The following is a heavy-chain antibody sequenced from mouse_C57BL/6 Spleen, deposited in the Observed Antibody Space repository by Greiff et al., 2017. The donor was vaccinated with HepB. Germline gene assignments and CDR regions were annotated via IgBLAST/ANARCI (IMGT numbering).Heavy chain of an antibody. CDR2: INPNNGGT. J-gene: IGHJ2*01. D-gene: IGHD1-1*01. CDR1: GYTFTDYY. CDR3: ASKPYYYGSSPFDY. Sequence: VQLQQSGPELVKPGASVKISCKASGYTFTDYYMNWVKQSHGKSLEWIGDINPNNGGTSYNQKFKGKATLTVDKSSSTAYMELRSLTSEDSAVYYCASKPYYYGSSPFDYWGQGTTLTVSS. V-gene: IGHV1-26*01.